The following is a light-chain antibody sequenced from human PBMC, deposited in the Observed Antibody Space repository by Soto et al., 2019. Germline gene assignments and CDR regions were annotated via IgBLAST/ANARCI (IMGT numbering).Light chain of an antibody. CDR1: QSISSY. CDR2: AAS. Sequence: DIQMTQSPSSLSASVGDRVTITCRASQSISSYLNWYQQKPGKAPKLLIYAASSLQSGVPSRFSGSGSGTDFTLTISSLQPEDVETYYCQQSYSTLCTFGQGTKVEIK. V-gene: IGKV1-39*01. CDR3: QQSYSTLCT. J-gene: IGKJ1*01.